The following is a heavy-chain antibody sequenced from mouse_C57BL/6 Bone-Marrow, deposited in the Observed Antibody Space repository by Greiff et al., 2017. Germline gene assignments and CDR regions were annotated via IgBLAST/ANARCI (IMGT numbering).Heavy chain of an antibody. V-gene: IGHV4-1*01. J-gene: IGHJ2*01. CDR1: GIDFSRYW. D-gene: IGHD2-4*01. CDR3: AGIYYDYDEYFDY. Sequence: VQPGGSLKLSCAASGIDFSRYWMSWVRRAPGKGLEWIGEINPDSSTINYAPSLKDKFIISRDNAKNTLYLQMSKVRSEDTALYYCAGIYYDYDEYFDYWGQGTTLTVSS. CDR2: INPDSSTI.